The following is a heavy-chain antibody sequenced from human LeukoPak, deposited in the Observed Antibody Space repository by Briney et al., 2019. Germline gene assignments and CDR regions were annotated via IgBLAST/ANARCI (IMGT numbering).Heavy chain of an antibody. CDR1: GFTFSSFA. CDR3: ARVQSAYYYYYGMDV. CDR2: IWYDGSNK. J-gene: IGHJ6*02. V-gene: IGHV3-33*08. Sequence: PGGSLRLSCAASGFTFSSFAMSWVRQAPGKGLEWVAVIWYDGSNKYYADSVKGRFTISRDNSKNTLYLQMNSLRAEDTAVYYCARVQSAYYYYYGMDVWGQGTTVTVSS.